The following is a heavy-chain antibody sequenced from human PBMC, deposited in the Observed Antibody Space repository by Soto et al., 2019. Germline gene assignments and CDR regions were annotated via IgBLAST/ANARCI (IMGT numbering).Heavy chain of an antibody. Sequence: QVQLQESGPGLVKPSGTLSLTCAVSGGSISSSNWWSWVRQPPGKGLEWIGEIYHSGGTNYKPSLKRRVTISVDKSKNQCSLKLCSVTAADTAVYYCASIILTGYYIDYWGQGTLVTVSS. J-gene: IGHJ4*02. D-gene: IGHD3-9*01. CDR3: ASIILTGYYIDY. CDR1: GGSISSSNW. V-gene: IGHV4-4*02. CDR2: IYHSGGT.